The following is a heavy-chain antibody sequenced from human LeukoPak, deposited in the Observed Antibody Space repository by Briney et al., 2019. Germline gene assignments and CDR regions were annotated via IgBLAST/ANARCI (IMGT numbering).Heavy chain of an antibody. CDR2: ISDSGSIT. D-gene: IGHD6-19*01. J-gene: IGHJ4*02. CDR3: AKDARRTSGWYFFDY. V-gene: IGHV3-23*01. CDR1: GFAFSSQA. Sequence: PGGSLRLSCAASGFAFSSQAMGWVRQAPGQGLEWVSVISDSGSITYYADSVKGRFTISRDNSKNTLFLQMNSLRADDTAVYYCAKDARRTSGWYFFDYWGQGTLVTVSS.